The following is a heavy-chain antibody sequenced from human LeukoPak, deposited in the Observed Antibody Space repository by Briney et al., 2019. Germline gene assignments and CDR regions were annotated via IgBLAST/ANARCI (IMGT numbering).Heavy chain of an antibody. CDR3: ARSLGYCSSTSCYFWFDP. CDR1: GFTFSSYW. V-gene: IGHV3-7*01. CDR2: IKQDGSEK. Sequence: PGGSLRLSCAASGFTFSSYWMSWVRQAPGKGLEWVANIKQDGSEKYYVDSVKGRFTISRDNAKNPLYLQMNSLRAEDTAVYYCARSLGYCSSTSCYFWFDPWGQGTLVTVSS. J-gene: IGHJ5*02. D-gene: IGHD2-2*01.